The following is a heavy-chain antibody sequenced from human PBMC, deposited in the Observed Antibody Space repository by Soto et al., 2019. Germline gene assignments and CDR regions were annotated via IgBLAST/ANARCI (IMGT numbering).Heavy chain of an antibody. D-gene: IGHD3-10*01. CDR3: ARSSYYGSGSYFADY. CDR1: GFTFSSYW. J-gene: IGHJ4*02. V-gene: IGHV3-33*01. CDR2: IWYDGSNK. Sequence: RXLSGAASGFTFSSYWMHWVLQAPDKGLEWVAVIWYDGSNKYYADSVRGRFTISRDNSKNTLYLQMNSLRAEDTAVYYCARSSYYGSGSYFADYWGQGTLVTVSS.